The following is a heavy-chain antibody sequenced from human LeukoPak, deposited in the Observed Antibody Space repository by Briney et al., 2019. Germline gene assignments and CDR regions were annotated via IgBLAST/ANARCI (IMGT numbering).Heavy chain of an antibody. CDR1: GFTFSNAW. CDR3: ARDSGSGGT. J-gene: IGHJ5*02. CDR2: INPDGSEK. D-gene: IGHD6-19*01. Sequence: GGSLRLSCAASGFTFSNAWMSWVRQAPGKGLEWVAHINPDGSEKNYVDAVRGRFTVFRDDAKNSVYLQMNSLRVEDTAVYYCARDSGSGGTWGQGTPVTVSS. V-gene: IGHV3-7*01.